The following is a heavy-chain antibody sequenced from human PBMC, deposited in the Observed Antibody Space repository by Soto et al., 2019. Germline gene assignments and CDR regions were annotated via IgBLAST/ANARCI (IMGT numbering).Heavy chain of an antibody. CDR3: ARGATVTQFDY. CDR2: GSYSGTT. Sequence: QVQLQESGPGLVKPSETLSLTCTVSGVSVSSGSFYWAWIRQPPGKGLEWIGFGSYSGTTNYKPSLQSRVTISVDTSRSQISLKVSSLTAADTAVYYCARGATVTQFDYWGRGTLVTVSS. CDR1: GVSVSSGSFY. J-gene: IGHJ4*02. V-gene: IGHV4-61*01. D-gene: IGHD4-17*01.